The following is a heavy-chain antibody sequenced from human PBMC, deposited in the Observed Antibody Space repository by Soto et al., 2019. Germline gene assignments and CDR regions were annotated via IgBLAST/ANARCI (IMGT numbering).Heavy chain of an antibody. CDR2: INAGNGNT. CDR3: ASGWFGEFVYYFDY. V-gene: IGHV1-3*05. D-gene: IGHD3-10*01. J-gene: IGHJ4*02. CDR1: GYTFTSYA. Sequence: QVQLVQSGAEEKKPGASVKVSCKASGYTFTSYAMHWVRQAPGQRLEWMGWINAGNGNTKYSQKSQGRVTMTTDTSTSTAYMELRSLGSDATAVYYCASGWFGEFVYYFDYWGQGTLVTVSS.